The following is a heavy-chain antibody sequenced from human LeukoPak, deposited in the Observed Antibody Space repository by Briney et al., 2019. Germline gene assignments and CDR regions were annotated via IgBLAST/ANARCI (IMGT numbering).Heavy chain of an antibody. V-gene: IGHV4-4*07. J-gene: IGHJ4*01. CDR3: ARSALVAVGATLDY. CDR2: ISTSGTT. D-gene: IGHD1-26*01. CDR1: GDSITNYY. Sequence: SETLSLTCTVSGDSITNYYWNWFRQPAGKGLEWIGRISTSGTTNYNPSLKSRVTMSVVTSNNQFSLMLRSLTAADTAVYYCARSALVAVGATLDYWGHGALVTVSS.